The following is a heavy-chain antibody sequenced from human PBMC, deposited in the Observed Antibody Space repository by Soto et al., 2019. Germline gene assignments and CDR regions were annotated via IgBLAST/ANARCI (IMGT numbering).Heavy chain of an antibody. D-gene: IGHD3-10*01. Sequence: SETLSLTCTVSGGSISSSSYYWGWIRQPPGKGLEWIGSIYYSGSTYYNPSLKSRVTISVDTSKNQFSLKLSSVTAADTAVYYCARAHTPMDTMVRGVIIAWFDPWGQGTLVTVSS. CDR2: IYYSGST. J-gene: IGHJ5*02. CDR3: ARAHTPMDTMVRGVIIAWFDP. CDR1: GGSISSSSYY. V-gene: IGHV4-39*01.